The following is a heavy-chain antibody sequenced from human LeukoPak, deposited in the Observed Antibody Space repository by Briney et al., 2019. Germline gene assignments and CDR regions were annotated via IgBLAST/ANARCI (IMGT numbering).Heavy chain of an antibody. CDR2: ISGSGGST. V-gene: IGHV3-23*01. CDR3: ANSRQLNWFDP. Sequence: GGSLRLSCAASGFTFSSYAMSWVRQAPGKGLEWVSAISGSGGSTYYADSVKGRFTISRDNSKNTLHLQMNSLRAEDTAVYYCANSRQLNWFDPWGQGTLVTVSS. J-gene: IGHJ5*02. CDR1: GFTFSSYA. D-gene: IGHD1-1*01.